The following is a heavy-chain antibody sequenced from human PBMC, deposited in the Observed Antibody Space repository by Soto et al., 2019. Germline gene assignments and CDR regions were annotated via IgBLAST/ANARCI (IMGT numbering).Heavy chain of an antibody. CDR2: ISAYSGNS. J-gene: IGHJ4*02. V-gene: IGHV1-18*04. D-gene: IGHD1-1*01. CDR1: GYAFTTYI. Sequence: QVQLVQSGAEVKRPGASVKVSCKASGYAFTTYIITCVRQAPGQGLEWMGWISAYSGNSNYAQKFQGRVTMTTDASTSTAYMELRSLRSDDTAVYYCARAPNWNYVDFWGQGTLVTVSS. CDR3: ARAPNWNYVDF.